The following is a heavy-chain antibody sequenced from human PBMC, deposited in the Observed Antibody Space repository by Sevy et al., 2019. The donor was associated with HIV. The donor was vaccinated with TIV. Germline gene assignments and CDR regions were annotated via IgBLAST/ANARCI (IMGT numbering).Heavy chain of an antibody. J-gene: IGHJ1*01. V-gene: IGHV3-73*01. D-gene: IGHD6-13*01. CDR3: TRMSSSSWYEVVYFQH. CDR1: GFTFSGSA. CDR2: IRSKANSYAT. Sequence: GGSLRLSCAASGFTFSGSAMHWVRQASGTGLEWVGRIRSKANSYATAYAASVKGRFTISRDDSKNTAYLQMNSLKTEDTAVYYCTRMSSSSWYEVVYFQHWGQGTLVTVSS.